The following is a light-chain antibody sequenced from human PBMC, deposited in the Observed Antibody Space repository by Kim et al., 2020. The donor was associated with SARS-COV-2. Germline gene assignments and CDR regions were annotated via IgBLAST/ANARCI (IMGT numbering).Light chain of an antibody. CDR2: DVS. Sequence: GQSVTISCTGTSSDVGGYNYVSWYQQHPGKVPKLMIYDVSKRPSGVPDRFSGSKSGNTASLTVSGLEAEDEADYYCCSYAGSYTLLFGGGTQLTVL. J-gene: IGLJ2*01. CDR3: CSYAGSYTLL. V-gene: IGLV2-11*01. CDR1: SSDVGGYNY.